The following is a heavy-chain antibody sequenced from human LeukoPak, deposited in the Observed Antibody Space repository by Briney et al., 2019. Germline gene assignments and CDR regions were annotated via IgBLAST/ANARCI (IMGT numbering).Heavy chain of an antibody. CDR2: LNPDSAGT. CDR3: ARGGKQWLVRYYYGVDV. Sequence: GASVTVSCKASGYSFSDHYLHWVRQAPGQGLEWMGWLNPDSAGTSYARKFQGRVSMTRDTSISTAYMELSGLTSDDTAIYYCARGGKQWLVRYYYGVDVWGQGTTVIVSS. CDR1: GYSFSDHY. D-gene: IGHD6-19*01. V-gene: IGHV1-2*02. J-gene: IGHJ6*02.